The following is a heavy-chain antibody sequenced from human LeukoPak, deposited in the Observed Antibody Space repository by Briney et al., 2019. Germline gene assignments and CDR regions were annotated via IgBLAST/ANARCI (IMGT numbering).Heavy chain of an antibody. V-gene: IGHV1-3*01. CDR1: GYTFNSYA. J-gene: IGHJ4*02. CDR3: ARDAPGNNYGKFDY. D-gene: IGHD3-10*01. CDR2: INAGNDNT. Sequence: ASVKVSCKASGYTFNSYAMHWVRQAPGQRLEWMGWINAGNDNTKYSQNLQGRVTITRDTSASTVYMELSSLRSEDTAVYYCARDAPGNNYGKFDYWGQGTLVTVSS.